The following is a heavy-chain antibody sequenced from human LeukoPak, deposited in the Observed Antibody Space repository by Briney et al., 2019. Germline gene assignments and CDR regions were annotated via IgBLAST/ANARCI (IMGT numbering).Heavy chain of an antibody. V-gene: IGHV4-38-2*01. D-gene: IGHD3-10*01. CDR2: MYQSGSS. CDR3: ARNTMIRGVIINWFDP. J-gene: IGHJ5*01. Sequence: SETLSLTCAVSGYSISSGYYWGWIRQPPGKGLEWIGSMYQSGSSYYNPSLKSRVTISVDTSKNQSSLKLRSVTAADTAVYYCARNTMIRGVIINWFDPWGQGTTVTVSS. CDR1: GYSISSGYY.